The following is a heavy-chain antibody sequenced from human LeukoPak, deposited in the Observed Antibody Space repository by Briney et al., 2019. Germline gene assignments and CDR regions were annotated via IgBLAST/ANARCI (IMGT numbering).Heavy chain of an antibody. CDR1: VFTFSSYA. V-gene: IGHV3-23*01. CDR2: ISGRGGST. J-gene: IGHJ4*02. CDR3: AKVGVPILTGFYPNFDY. Sequence: PGGSLRLSCAASVFTFSSYAMSWFRQAPGEGLEGFSAISGRGGSTYYADSVEGRFILSRDHCNNTPYPQISSLRPTGPAVTDRAKVGVPILTGFYPNFDYWGQGTLVTVSS. D-gene: IGHD3-9*01.